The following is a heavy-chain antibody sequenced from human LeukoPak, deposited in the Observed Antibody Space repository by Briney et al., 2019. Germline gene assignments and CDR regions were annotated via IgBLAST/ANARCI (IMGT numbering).Heavy chain of an antibody. Sequence: SETLSLTCTVSGGSISSYYWSWLRQPPGKGLEWIGYIYYSGSTNYNPSLKSRVTISVDTSKNQFSLKLSSVTVADTAVYYCARRVVEFDFWGQGTLVTVSS. CDR3: ARRVVEFDF. V-gene: IGHV4-59*08. CDR2: IYYSGST. CDR1: GGSISSYY. J-gene: IGHJ4*02. D-gene: IGHD2-2*01.